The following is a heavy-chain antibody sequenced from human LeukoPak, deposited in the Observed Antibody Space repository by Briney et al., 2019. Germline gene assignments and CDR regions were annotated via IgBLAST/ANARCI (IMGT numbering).Heavy chain of an antibody. CDR3: ASQRSSYCSSTSCSLDY. Sequence: ASVTVSCKASGYTFIGYYMHWLRQAPGQGLEWMGWSNPNSGGTNYAQKFQCRVTMTTHTSISTAYMELSRLRSDDTAVYYCASQRSSYCSSTSCSLDYGGQGTLVTVS. CDR2: SNPNSGGT. J-gene: IGHJ4*02. V-gene: IGHV1-2*02. D-gene: IGHD2-2*01. CDR1: GYTFIGYY.